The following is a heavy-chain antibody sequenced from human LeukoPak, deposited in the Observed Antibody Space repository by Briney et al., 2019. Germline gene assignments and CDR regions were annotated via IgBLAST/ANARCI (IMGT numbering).Heavy chain of an antibody. V-gene: IGHV1-2*02. CDR2: INPKSGAT. D-gene: IGHD3-22*01. Sequence: ASVEVSCKASGYTFTGKYMHWVRQAPGQGLEWMGWINPKSGATKYGQKFQGRVTMTRDTSITTAYMELSRLRSDDTAVYYCAPLYDSSGYAFDYWGQGTLVTVSS. CDR1: GYTFTGKY. CDR3: APLYDSSGYAFDY. J-gene: IGHJ4*02.